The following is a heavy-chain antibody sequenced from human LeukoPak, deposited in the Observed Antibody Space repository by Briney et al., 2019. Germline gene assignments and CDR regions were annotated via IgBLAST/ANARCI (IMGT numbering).Heavy chain of an antibody. CDR1: GFTFSRYS. D-gene: IGHD3-10*01. V-gene: IGHV3-21*01. Sequence: GGSLRLSCAGSGFTFSRYSMNWVRQAPGEGLEWVSSISNSSSYIYYADSVKGRFTISRDNGKNSLYLQMNSLRADDTAVYYCASSHYGSGTYRPFDYWGQGTPVTVSS. CDR3: ASSHYGSGTYRPFDY. CDR2: ISNSSSYI. J-gene: IGHJ4*02.